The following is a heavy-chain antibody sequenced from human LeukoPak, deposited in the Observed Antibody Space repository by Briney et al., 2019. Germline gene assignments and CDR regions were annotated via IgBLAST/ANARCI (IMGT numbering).Heavy chain of an antibody. V-gene: IGHV4-59*08. CDR1: GGSTSSYY. CDR2: IYYSGST. J-gene: IGHJ6*02. Sequence: SETLSLTCTVSGGSTSSYYWSWIRQPPGKGLEWIGYIYYSGSTNYNPSLKSRVTISVDTSKNQFSLKLSSVTAADTAVYYCARQRAQPGYYYYGMDVWGQGTTVTVSS. CDR3: ARQRAQPGYYYYGMDV. D-gene: IGHD2-2*01.